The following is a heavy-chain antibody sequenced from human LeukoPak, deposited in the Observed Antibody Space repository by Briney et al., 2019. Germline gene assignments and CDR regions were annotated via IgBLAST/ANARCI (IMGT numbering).Heavy chain of an antibody. J-gene: IGHJ4*02. CDR2: IRYDGSNK. V-gene: IGHV3-30*02. Sequence: GGSLRLSCAASGFTFSSYNMNSVRQAPGKGLEWVAFIRYDGSNKYYADSVKGRFTISRDNSKNTLYLQMNSLRAEDTAVYYCAIPIPAGSGGQNFDYWGQGTLVTVSS. CDR1: GFTFSSYN. D-gene: IGHD1-26*01. CDR3: AIPIPAGSGGQNFDY.